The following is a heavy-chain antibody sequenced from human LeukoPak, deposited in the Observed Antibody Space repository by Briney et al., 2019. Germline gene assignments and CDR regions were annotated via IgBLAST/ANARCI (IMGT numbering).Heavy chain of an antibody. V-gene: IGHV4-4*07. D-gene: IGHD6-19*01. CDR1: GGSTTSHY. J-gene: IGHJ4*02. CDR3: ARSTVAGTMEEFEFDY. Sequence: SETLSLTCTVSGGSTTSHYWSWIRQPAGKGLEWIGRIYGSGITNYSPSLKSRVTMSVDTSKNQFSLKLSSLTAADTAVYYCARSTVAGTMEEFEFDYWGQGTLVTVSS. CDR2: IYGSGIT.